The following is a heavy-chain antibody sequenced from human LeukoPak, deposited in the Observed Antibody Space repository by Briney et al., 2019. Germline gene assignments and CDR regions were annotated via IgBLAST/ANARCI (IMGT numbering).Heavy chain of an antibody. D-gene: IGHD6-13*01. V-gene: IGHV1-2*02. J-gene: IGHJ5*02. CDR3: ARDFIAAAGTRWFDP. CDR2: INPNSGGT. Sequence: GASVKVSCKASGYTFTGYYMHWVRQAPGQGLEWMGWINPNSGGTNYAQKFQGRVTMTRDTSISTAYMELSRLRSDDTAVYYCARDFIAAAGTRWFDPWGQGTLVTVSS. CDR1: GYTFTGYY.